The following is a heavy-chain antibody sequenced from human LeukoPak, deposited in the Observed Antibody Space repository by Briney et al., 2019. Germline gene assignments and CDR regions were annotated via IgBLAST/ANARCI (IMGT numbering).Heavy chain of an antibody. V-gene: IGHV1-18*01. Sequence: GASVKVSCKASGYTFTSYGISWVRQAPGQGLEWMGWISAYNGNTNYAQKLQGRVTMTRDTSISTAYMELSRLRSDDTAVYYCAREAGDYYGSGSYLGGNWFDPWGQGTLVTVSS. J-gene: IGHJ5*02. CDR3: AREAGDYYGSGSYLGGNWFDP. D-gene: IGHD3-10*01. CDR1: GYTFTSYG. CDR2: ISAYNGNT.